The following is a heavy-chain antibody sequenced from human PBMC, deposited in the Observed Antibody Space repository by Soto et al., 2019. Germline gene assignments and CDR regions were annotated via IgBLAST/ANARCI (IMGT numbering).Heavy chain of an antibody. CDR2: INPNSGGT. V-gene: IGHV1-2*04. D-gene: IGHD6-19*01. Sequence: ASVKVSCKASGYTFTGYYMHWVRQAPGQGLEWMGWINPNSGGTNYAQKFQGWVTMTRDTSISTAYMELSRLRSDDTAVYYCARDRSSGWGYDYWGQGTLVTVSS. CDR3: ARDRSSGWGYDY. CDR1: GYTFTGYY. J-gene: IGHJ4*02.